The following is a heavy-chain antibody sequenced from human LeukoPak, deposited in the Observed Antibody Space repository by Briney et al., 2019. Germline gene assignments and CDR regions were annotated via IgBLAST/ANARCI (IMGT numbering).Heavy chain of an antibody. Sequence: GGSLRLSCAASGFTFSSYEMNWVRQAPGKGLEWVPYISSSASTIYYADSLNGRFTISTDNAKNSLYLQMNSLRAEDTAVYYCARDPASHYYDSSGYDYYFDYWGQGTLVTVSS. J-gene: IGHJ4*02. D-gene: IGHD3-22*01. V-gene: IGHV3-48*03. CDR2: ISSSASTI. CDR1: GFTFSSYE. CDR3: ARDPASHYYDSSGYDYYFDY.